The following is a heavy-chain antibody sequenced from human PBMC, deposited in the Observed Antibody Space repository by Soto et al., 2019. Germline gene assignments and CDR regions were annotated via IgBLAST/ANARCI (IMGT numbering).Heavy chain of an antibody. V-gene: IGHV3-23*01. CDR2: ISGSGDST. CDR1: GFTSSNYA. CDR3: AKALRYFDWLFRPWNSMDV. D-gene: IGHD3-9*01. Sequence: LRLSCAASGFTSSNYAMSWVRQAPGKGLGWGSTISGSGDSTYYADSVKGRFTISRDNSRNTLYLQMKSLRAEDTAVYYCAKALRYFDWLFRPWNSMDVWGQGPT. J-gene: IGHJ6*02.